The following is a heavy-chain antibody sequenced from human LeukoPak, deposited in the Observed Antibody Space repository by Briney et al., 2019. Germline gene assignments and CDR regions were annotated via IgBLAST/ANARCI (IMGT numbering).Heavy chain of an antibody. CDR3: ARGRKYSYGYRVNELGSGYFDN. J-gene: IGHJ4*02. D-gene: IGHD5-18*01. Sequence: GSSVKVSCKASGGTFSSYAINWVRQAPGQGLEWMGGIIPIFGAANYAQKFQGRVTITADKSTSTAYMELSSLTPEDTAVYYCARGRKYSYGYRVNELGSGYFDNWGQGTLVTVSS. V-gene: IGHV1-69*06. CDR2: IIPIFGAA. CDR1: GGTFSSYA.